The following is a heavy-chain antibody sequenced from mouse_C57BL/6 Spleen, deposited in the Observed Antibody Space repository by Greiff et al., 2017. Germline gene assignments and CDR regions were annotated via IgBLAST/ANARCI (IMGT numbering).Heavy chain of an antibody. D-gene: IGHD1-1*01. CDR2: IDPADGNT. CDR1: GFNIKNTY. J-gene: IGHJ3*01. Sequence: EVKVVESVAELVRPGASVKLSCTASGFNIKNTYMHWVKQRPEQGLEWIGRIDPADGNTKYAPKFQGKATITADTSSNTAYLQLSSLTSEDTAIYYCASYYYGSSQAWVADWGQGTLVTVSA. CDR3: ASYYYGSSQAWVAD. V-gene: IGHV14-3*01.